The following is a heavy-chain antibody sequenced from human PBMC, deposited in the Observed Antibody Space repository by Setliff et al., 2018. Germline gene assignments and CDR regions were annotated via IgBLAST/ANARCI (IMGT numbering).Heavy chain of an antibody. J-gene: IGHJ3*02. CDR1: GASITSGHY. Sequence: ETLSLTCGVSGASITSGHYMHWVRQAPGKGLEYVSAISSNGGRMSYANSVKGRFIISRDISKNTLYLQMGSLRAEDTAVYYCARIAEYDTIDIWGQGTMVTVSS. D-gene: IGHD3-16*01. V-gene: IGHV3-64*01. CDR2: ISSNGGRM. CDR3: ARIAEYDTIDI.